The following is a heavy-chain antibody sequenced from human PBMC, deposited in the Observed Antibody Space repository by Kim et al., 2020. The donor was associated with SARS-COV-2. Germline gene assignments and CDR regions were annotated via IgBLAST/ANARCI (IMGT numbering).Heavy chain of an antibody. Sequence: ASVKVSCKASGYTFTSYAMHWVRQAPGQRLEWMGWINAGNGNTKYSQKFQGRVTITRDTSASTAYMELSSLRSEDTAVYYCARGLLWFGEGWFDPWGQGTLVTVSS. CDR1: GYTFTSYA. D-gene: IGHD3-10*01. V-gene: IGHV1-3*01. CDR2: INAGNGNT. CDR3: ARGLLWFGEGWFDP. J-gene: IGHJ5*02.